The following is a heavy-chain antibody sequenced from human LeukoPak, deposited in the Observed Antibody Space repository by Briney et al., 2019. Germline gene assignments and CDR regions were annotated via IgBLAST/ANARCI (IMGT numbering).Heavy chain of an antibody. V-gene: IGHV1-69*04. J-gene: IGHJ4*02. D-gene: IGHD3-9*01. CDR3: AREAQYYDILTGYPSPFDY. CDR1: GGTFSSYA. Sequence: SVNVSCKASGGTFSSYAISWVRQAPGQGLEWMGRIIPILGIANYAQKFQGRVTITADKSTSTAYMELSSLRSEDTAVYYCAREAQYYDILTGYPSPFDYWGQGTLVTVSS. CDR2: IIPILGIA.